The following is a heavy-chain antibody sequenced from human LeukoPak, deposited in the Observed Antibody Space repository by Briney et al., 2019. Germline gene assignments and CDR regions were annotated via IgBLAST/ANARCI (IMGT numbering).Heavy chain of an antibody. J-gene: IGHJ4*02. V-gene: IGHV4-39*07. CDR3: ARVAPKPLVDY. CDR2: IYYSGST. CDR1: GGSISSSSYY. Sequence: PSETLSLTCTVSGGSISSSSYYWGWIRQPPGKGLEWIGSIYYSGSTYYNPSLKSRVTISVDTSKNQFSLKLSSVTAADTAVYYCARVAPKPLVDYWGQGTLVTVSS.